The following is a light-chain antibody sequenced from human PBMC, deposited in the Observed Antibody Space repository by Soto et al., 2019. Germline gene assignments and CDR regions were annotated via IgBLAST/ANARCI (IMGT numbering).Light chain of an antibody. V-gene: IGKV3-20*01. CDR2: GAS. J-gene: IGKJ2*01. Sequence: ERVLAQSPDTLSLSPGEGATLSCRSSQTVISNYLAWYQQKPGQAPRLLIYGASNRATGIPDRFRGSGSETDFTLTMSGVEPEDSAVYFCQKYDTSPYTLGQGTKVDIK. CDR1: QTVISNY. CDR3: QKYDTSPYT.